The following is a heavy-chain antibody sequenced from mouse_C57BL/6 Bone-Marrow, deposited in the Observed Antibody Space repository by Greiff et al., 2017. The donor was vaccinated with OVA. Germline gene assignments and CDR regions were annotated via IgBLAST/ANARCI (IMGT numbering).Heavy chain of an antibody. J-gene: IGHJ4*01. CDR1: GFNIKDDY. Sequence: EVQLQQSGAELVRPGASVKLSCTASGFNIKDDYMHWVKQRPEQGLEWIGWIDPENGDTEYASKFQGKATITADTSSTTAYLQLSSLTSEDTAVYYCTTGGAMDYWGQGTSVTVSS. V-gene: IGHV14-4*01. CDR3: TTGGAMDY. CDR2: IDPENGDT.